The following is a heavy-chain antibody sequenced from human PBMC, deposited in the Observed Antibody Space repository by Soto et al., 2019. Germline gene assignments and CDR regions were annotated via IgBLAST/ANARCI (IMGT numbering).Heavy chain of an antibody. Sequence: WGSLRLSCAASGFTFTRYSMNWVRQAPGKGLEWVSSISSTTNYIYYGDSMKGRFTISRDNAKNSLYLEMNSLRAEDTAVYYCARESEDLTSNFDYWGQGTLVTSPQ. CDR2: ISSTTNYI. CDR1: GFTFTRYS. J-gene: IGHJ4*02. CDR3: ARESEDLTSNFDY. V-gene: IGHV3-21*06.